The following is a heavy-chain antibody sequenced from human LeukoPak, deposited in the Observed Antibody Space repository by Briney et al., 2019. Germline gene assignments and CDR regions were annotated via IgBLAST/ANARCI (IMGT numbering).Heavy chain of an antibody. D-gene: IGHD3-22*01. CDR3: ARDRGSTRYDSSGYYYPGDNWFDP. J-gene: IGHJ5*02. Sequence: SVKVSCKASGGTFSSYAISWVRQAPGQGLEWMGGIIPIFGTANYAQKFQGRVTITADESTSTAYMELSSLRSEDTAVYYCARDRGSTRYDSSGYYYPGDNWFDPWGQGTLVTVSS. CDR2: IIPIFGTA. V-gene: IGHV1-69*13. CDR1: GGTFSSYA.